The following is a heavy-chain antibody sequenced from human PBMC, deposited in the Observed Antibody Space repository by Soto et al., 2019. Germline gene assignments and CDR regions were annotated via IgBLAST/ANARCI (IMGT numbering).Heavy chain of an antibody. V-gene: IGHV3-7*03. CDR3: ARGRPFTNGVCYYFDY. Sequence: EVQLVESGGGLVQPGGSLRLSCAASGFTFSSYWMSWVRQAPGKGLEWVANIKQDGSEKYYVDSVKGRFTISRDNAKNSLYLQMNSLRAEDTAVYYCARGRPFTNGVCYYFDYWGQGTLVTVSS. CDR2: IKQDGSEK. J-gene: IGHJ4*02. D-gene: IGHD2-8*01. CDR1: GFTFSSYW.